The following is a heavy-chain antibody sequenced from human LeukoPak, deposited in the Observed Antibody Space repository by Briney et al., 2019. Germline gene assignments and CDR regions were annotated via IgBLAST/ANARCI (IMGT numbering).Heavy chain of an antibody. J-gene: IGHJ6*02. D-gene: IGHD3-22*01. CDR1: GFTFSSYA. CDR2: ISYDGSNK. Sequence: GGSLRLSCAASGFTFSSYAMHWVRQATGKGLEWVAVISYDGSNKYYADSVKGRFTISRDNSKNTLYLQMNSLRAEDTAVYYCARDQPNYYDSSGYIYYYYGMDVWGQGTTVTVSS. V-gene: IGHV3-30-3*01. CDR3: ARDQPNYYDSSGYIYYYYGMDV.